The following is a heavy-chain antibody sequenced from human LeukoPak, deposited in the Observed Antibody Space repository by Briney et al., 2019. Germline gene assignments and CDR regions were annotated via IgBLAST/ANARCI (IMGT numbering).Heavy chain of an antibody. J-gene: IGHJ5*02. CDR3: ATNTYSGSYPKWFDP. CDR1: GYTLTELS. CDR2: FDPEDGET. Sequence: ASVPVSCKVSGYTLTELSMHWVRQAPGKGLEWMGGFDPEDGETIYAQKFQGRVTMTEDTSTDTAYMELSSLRSEDTAVYYCATNTYSGSYPKWFDPWGQGTLVTVSS. V-gene: IGHV1-24*01. D-gene: IGHD1-26*01.